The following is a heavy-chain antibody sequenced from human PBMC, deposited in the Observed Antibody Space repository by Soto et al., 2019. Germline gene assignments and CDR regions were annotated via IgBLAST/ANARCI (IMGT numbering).Heavy chain of an antibody. Sequence: EVQLVESGGGLVQPGRSLRLSCAASGFTFGGYAMHWVRQAPGKGLEWVSGISWNSGSIGYADSVKGRFTISRDNAKNSLYLQLKSLRAEDTALYYCAEDIPKPYYYYCGMDVWGQGTPVTVSS. CDR2: ISWNSGSI. J-gene: IGHJ6*02. CDR1: GFTFGGYA. CDR3: AEDIPKPYYYYCGMDV. D-gene: IGHD2-2*01. V-gene: IGHV3-9*01.